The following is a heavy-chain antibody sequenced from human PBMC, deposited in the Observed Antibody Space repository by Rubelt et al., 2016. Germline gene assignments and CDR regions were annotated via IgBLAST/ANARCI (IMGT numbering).Heavy chain of an antibody. D-gene: IGHD6-6*01. CDR3: ARTSSSSCDY. V-gene: IGHV3-7*01. CDR1: GFTFSDHC. CDR2: INQDGSEK. Sequence: GGSLRLSCAASGFTFSDHCLSWVRQAPGKGLAWVANINQDGSEKKYVDSVKGRFTIPRDNAKNSLFLQMSSLRDDDTAVYYCARTSSSSCDYWGQGTLVTVSS. J-gene: IGHJ4*02.